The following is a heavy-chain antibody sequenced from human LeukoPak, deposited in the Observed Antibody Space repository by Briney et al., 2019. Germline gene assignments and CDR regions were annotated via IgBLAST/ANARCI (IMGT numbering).Heavy chain of an antibody. Sequence: SETLSLTCTVSGGSISNDGYFWGWIRQPPGKGLEWIGSMSYGGDTYYSPALKSRLTISVDPPKNQFPLKLRSVTAADTAVYHCVRRLSYYFGVDVWGQGATVIVSS. CDR1: GGSISNDGYF. CDR2: MSYGGDT. V-gene: IGHV4-39*01. CDR3: VRRLSYYFGVDV. J-gene: IGHJ6*02.